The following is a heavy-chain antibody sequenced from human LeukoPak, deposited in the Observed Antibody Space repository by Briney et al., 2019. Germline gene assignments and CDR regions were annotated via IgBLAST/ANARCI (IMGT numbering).Heavy chain of an antibody. CDR1: GGSISSGGYY. Sequence: SETLSLTCTVSGGSISSGGYYWSWIRQHPGKGLEWIGYIYYSGSTYYNPSLKSRVTISVDTSKNQFSLKVNSVTAADTAVYYCARAYCTSTTCRGYFDYWGQGTLVTVSS. D-gene: IGHD2-2*01. J-gene: IGHJ4*02. CDR3: ARAYCTSTTCRGYFDY. V-gene: IGHV4-31*03. CDR2: IYYSGST.